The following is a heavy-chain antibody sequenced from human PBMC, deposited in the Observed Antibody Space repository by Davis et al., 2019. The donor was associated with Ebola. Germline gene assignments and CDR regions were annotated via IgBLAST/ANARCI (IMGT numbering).Heavy chain of an antibody. CDR2: ISYDGSNK. J-gene: IGHJ2*01. CDR3: ARCREIIVHYWYFDL. D-gene: IGHD1-26*01. CDR1: GVTFSSYA. V-gene: IGHV3-30-3*01. Sequence: PGGSLRLSCAASGVTFSSYAMHWVRQAPGKGLEWVAVISYDGSNKYYADSVKGRFTISRDNSKNTLYLQMNSLRAEDTAAYYCARCREIIVHYWYFDLWGRGTLVTVSS.